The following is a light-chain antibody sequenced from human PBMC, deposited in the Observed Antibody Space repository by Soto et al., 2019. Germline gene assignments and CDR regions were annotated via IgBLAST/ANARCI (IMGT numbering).Light chain of an antibody. CDR2: ESS. CDR1: QSVDNY. J-gene: IGKJ1*01. CDR3: QQRSTWPQT. V-gene: IGKV3-11*01. Sequence: EIVLTQSPSTLSFSPLERSTLSCRASQSVDNYLDWYQQKPGQAPRLLIYESSNRATGIPARFSGSGSGTDFSLTISSLEPEDFAVYYCQQRSTWPQTFGQGTNV.